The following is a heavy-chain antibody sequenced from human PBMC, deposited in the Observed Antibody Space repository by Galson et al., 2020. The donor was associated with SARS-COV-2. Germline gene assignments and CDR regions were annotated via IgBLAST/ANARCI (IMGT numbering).Heavy chain of an antibody. D-gene: IGHD5-12*01. CDR2: FYYSGST. J-gene: IGHJ4*02. V-gene: IGHV4-39*07. CDR1: GGSVSRSSYY. Sequence: SETLSLTCTVSGGSVSRSSYYWGWVRQPPGRGLEWIATFYYSGSTFYNPSLKSRVTILVDTSQNQFSLRLSSVTAADTAVYYCARDGGYVGHFDYWGQGTLVTVSS. CDR3: ARDGGYVGHFDY.